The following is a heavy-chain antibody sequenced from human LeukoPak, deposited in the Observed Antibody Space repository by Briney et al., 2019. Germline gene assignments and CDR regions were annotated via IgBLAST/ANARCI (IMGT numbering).Heavy chain of an antibody. CDR3: ARRAAAGHFDY. Sequence: SETLSLTCTVSGGSISSGGYYWSWIRQHPGKGLEWIGYIYYSGSTSYNPSLKSRVTISVDTSKNQFSLKLSSVTAADTAVYYCARRAAAGHFDYWGQGTLVTVSS. D-gene: IGHD6-13*01. CDR2: IYYSGST. V-gene: IGHV4-31*03. J-gene: IGHJ4*02. CDR1: GGSISSGGYY.